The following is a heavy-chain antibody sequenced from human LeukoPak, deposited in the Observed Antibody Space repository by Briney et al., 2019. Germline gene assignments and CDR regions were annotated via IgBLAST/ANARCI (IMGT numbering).Heavy chain of an antibody. D-gene: IGHD1-1*01. CDR3: ASFHGDY. Sequence: PGGSLRLSCAASRFTFSSHIMNWVRPAPGKGLEWVSSISSSSSYIYYADSVKGRFTISRDNAKNSLYLQMNSLRAEDTAEYYCASFHGDYWGQGTLVTVSS. CDR2: ISSSSSYI. J-gene: IGHJ4*02. CDR1: RFTFSSHI. V-gene: IGHV3-21*01.